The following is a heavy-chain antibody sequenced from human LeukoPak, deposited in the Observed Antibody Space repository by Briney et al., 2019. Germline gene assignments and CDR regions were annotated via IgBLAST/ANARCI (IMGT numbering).Heavy chain of an antibody. CDR2: ISDTGGNK. CDR3: AKRIQYSSSSAYFDY. J-gene: IGHJ4*02. V-gene: IGHV3-23*01. CDR1: GFTFSRYG. D-gene: IGHD6-6*01. Sequence: GGSLRLSCAASGFTFSRYGMNWVRQAPGEGLEWVSAISDTGGNKYYADSAKGRFTISRDNPRNTLYLQVNSLRAEDTAIYYCAKRIQYSSSSAYFDYWGQGTLVTVSS.